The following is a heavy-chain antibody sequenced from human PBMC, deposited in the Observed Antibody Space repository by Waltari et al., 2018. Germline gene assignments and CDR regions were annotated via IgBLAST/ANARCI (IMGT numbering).Heavy chain of an antibody. CDR2: VNHSGRT. CDR3: AGGPQRWLQFRNRFDP. D-gene: IGHD5-12*01. V-gene: IGHV4-34*01. Sequence: QVQLQQWGAGLLKPSETLSLTCAVYGGSFSGYYWSWIRQPTGKGLEWIGEVNHSGRTNYNPSLKSRVTVSVDTSKNQFSLKMSSVTAADTAGDYCAGGPQRWLQFRNRFDPWGQGTLVTVSS. J-gene: IGHJ5*02. CDR1: GGSFSGYY.